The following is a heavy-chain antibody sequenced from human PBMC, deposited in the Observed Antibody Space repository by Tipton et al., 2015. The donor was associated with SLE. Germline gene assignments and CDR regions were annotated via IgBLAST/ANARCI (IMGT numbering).Heavy chain of an antibody. Sequence: SLRLSCAASGFIVSSNYMRWVRQAPGKGLECVSAISGGGGSTYYADSVKGRFTISRDNSKNTLYLQMNSLRAEDTAVYYCAKDSGSYDNWFDPWGQGTLVTVSS. CDR1: GFIVSSNY. D-gene: IGHD1-26*01. J-gene: IGHJ5*02. CDR2: ISGGGGST. V-gene: IGHV3-23*01. CDR3: AKDSGSYDNWFDP.